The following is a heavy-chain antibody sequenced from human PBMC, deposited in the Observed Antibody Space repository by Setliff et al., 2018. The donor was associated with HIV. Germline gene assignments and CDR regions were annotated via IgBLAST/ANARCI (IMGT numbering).Heavy chain of an antibody. V-gene: IGHV1-18*04. D-gene: IGHD2-21*02. CDR2: ISGLTGVV. Sequence: ASVKVSCKASGYDFSSYSMMWVRQTPGQGLEWLGWISGLTGVVRLAKEFQGRVTLTTSAYTAYMELKSLRSEDRGVYYCARGGLGFLDWCLPDSWGQGTLVTVS. J-gene: IGHJ5*01. CDR1: GYDFSSYS. CDR3: ARGGLGFLDWCLPDS.